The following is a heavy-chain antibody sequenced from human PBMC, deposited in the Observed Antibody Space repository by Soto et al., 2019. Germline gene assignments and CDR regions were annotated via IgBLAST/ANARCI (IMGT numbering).Heavy chain of an antibody. Sequence: GGSLRLSCAASGFTFNIYAMSWVRQAPGKGLEWVSAISGSGGSTYYADSVKGRFTISRDNSKNTLYLQMNSLRAEDTAVYYCAKDGSSGIQYFQHWGQGTLVTVSS. CDR2: ISGSGGST. J-gene: IGHJ1*01. CDR3: AKDGSSGIQYFQH. CDR1: GFTFNIYA. V-gene: IGHV3-23*01. D-gene: IGHD3-10*01.